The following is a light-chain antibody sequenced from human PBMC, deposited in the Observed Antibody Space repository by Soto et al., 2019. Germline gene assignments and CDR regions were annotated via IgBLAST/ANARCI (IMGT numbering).Light chain of an antibody. CDR2: TTS. J-gene: IGKJ3*01. CDR1: QSINGF. Sequence: DIQMTQSPSSLSASVGDRVTITCRASQSINGFLNWYQQKSGRAPKLLIYTTSSLQTGVPSRFSGSASGTDFTLTISSLQPEDIATYYCQQSFSIPFTFGLGTKVDIK. V-gene: IGKV1-39*01. CDR3: QQSFSIPFT.